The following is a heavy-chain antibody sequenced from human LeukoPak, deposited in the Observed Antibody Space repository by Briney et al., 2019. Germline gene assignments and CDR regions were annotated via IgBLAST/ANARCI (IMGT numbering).Heavy chain of an antibody. D-gene: IGHD3-9*01. CDR1: GFHFSSYA. CDR3: AKGDVLPSYPTFDY. V-gene: IGHV3-23*01. J-gene: IGHJ4*02. CDR2: ISASGGTT. Sequence: GSLGLSCAASGFHFSSYALSWVRQAPGKGLEWVSVISASGGTTYYADSVKGRFTISRDTSKDTVYLQMHSLRAEDTAVYYCAKGDVLPSYPTFDYWGQGTLVTVSS.